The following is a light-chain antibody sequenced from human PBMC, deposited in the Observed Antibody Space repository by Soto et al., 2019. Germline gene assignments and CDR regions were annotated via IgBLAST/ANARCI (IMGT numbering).Light chain of an antibody. V-gene: IGLV1-44*01. CDR2: TNS. CDR1: SCNIGSNS. CDR3: AAWDDSLNGWV. J-gene: IGLJ3*02. Sequence: QPVLTQEPSASGTPGQRVTISCSGSSCNIGSNSVTWYLQLPGTAPKLLIYTNSQRPSGVPDRFSGSKSGTSASLAISGLQSEDEADYYCAAWDDSLNGWVFGGGTKLTVL.